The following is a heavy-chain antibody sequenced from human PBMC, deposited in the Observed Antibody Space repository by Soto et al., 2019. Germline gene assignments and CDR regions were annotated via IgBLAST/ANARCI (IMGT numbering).Heavy chain of an antibody. Sequence: QVQLVQSGAEVRKPGASVKVSCKASGYPYTNSYMHWVRQAPGQGLEWMGWIHPNTGGTNYAQKLQGRVTMTRDTSVRTVYMELNRLTSDDTAIYFCASDFRTRGWFRQAGNFAMDVWGQGTTVTV. CDR2: IHPNTGGT. CDR1: GYPYTNSY. D-gene: IGHD6-19*01. V-gene: IGHV1-2*02. J-gene: IGHJ6*02. CDR3: ASDFRTRGWFRQAGNFAMDV.